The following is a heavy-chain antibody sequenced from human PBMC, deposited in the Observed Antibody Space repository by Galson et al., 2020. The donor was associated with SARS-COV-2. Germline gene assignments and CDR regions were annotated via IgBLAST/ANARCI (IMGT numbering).Heavy chain of an antibody. CDR2: ISGSGVST. CDR1: GFTFSTYA. CDR3: ASQRWAAGTYYHYYMDV. J-gene: IGHJ6*03. Sequence: GGSLRLSCAGSGFTFSTYAMSWVRQAPGKGLEWVSAISGSGVSTYYADSVKVRSTISRDNSKNTLYLQMNSLRAEDTAIYYCASQRWAAGTYYHYYMDVWGKGTTVTVCS. V-gene: IGHV3-23*01. D-gene: IGHD6-13*01.